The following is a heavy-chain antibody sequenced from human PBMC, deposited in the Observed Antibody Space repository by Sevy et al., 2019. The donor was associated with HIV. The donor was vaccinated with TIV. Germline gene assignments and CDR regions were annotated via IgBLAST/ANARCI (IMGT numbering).Heavy chain of an antibody. CDR3: VRWLFGSDWSLGVY. CDR2: ISDRSDTI. CDR1: GFIFSNYY. Sequence: GGSLRLSCAASGFIFSNYYMTWVRQAPGKGLEWVSYISDRSDTISYADSVKGRFTISRDNAKNALYLQMSSLRGEDTAIYYCVRWLFGSDWSLGVYWGRGTLITVSS. V-gene: IGHV3-48*01. J-gene: IGHJ4*02. D-gene: IGHD6-19*01.